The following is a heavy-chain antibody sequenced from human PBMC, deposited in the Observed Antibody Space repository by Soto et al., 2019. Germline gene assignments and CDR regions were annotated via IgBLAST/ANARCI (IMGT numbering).Heavy chain of an antibody. CDR1: ANTLTRNK. J-gene: IGHJ6*02. CDR3: ARDLNQDFWTDPYHFFGMDV. CDR2: INPRDGST. V-gene: IGHV1-46*01. D-gene: IGHD3-3*01. Sequence: ASVKVSCKVSANTLTRNKIDWVRQAPRQGVEWMGIINPRDGSTTYAQTFRGRLIVTRDTSTTMVYMELSSLIFDDTAVYFCARDLNQDFWTDPYHFFGMDVWGQGTTVTV.